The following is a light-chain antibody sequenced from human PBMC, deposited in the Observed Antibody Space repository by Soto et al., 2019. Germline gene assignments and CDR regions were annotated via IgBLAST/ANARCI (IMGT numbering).Light chain of an antibody. J-gene: IGLJ1*01. CDR3: CSYAGRSTFYV. V-gene: IGLV2-23*02. CDR2: EVS. CDR1: SSDVGSYNL. Sequence: QSVLTQPASVSGSPGQSITISCTGTSSDVGSYNLVSWYQQHPGKAPKLMIYEVSKRPSGVSNRFSGSKSGNTASLTISGLQADDDAGYYCCSYAGRSTFYVFGTGTKVTVL.